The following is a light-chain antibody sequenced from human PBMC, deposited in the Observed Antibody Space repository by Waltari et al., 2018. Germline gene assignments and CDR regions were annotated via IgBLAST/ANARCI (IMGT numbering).Light chain of an antibody. CDR2: EVN. J-gene: IGLJ2*01. Sequence: QSALTQPPSASGPPGQSVPIPCTGTSSDVGGYNYVSWYQHHPGKAPKLMISEVNKRPSGVPDRFSGSKSGNTASLTVSGLQADDEADYYCTSYAGSHNWVFGGGTKLTVL. CDR1: SSDVGGYNY. CDR3: TSYAGSHNWV. V-gene: IGLV2-8*01.